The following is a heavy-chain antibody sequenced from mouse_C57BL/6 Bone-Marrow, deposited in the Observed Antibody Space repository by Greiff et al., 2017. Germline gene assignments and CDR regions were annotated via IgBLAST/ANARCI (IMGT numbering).Heavy chain of an antibody. J-gene: IGHJ4*01. V-gene: IGHV5-4*01. CDR2: ISDGGSYT. Sequence: EVMLVESGGGLVKPGGSLKLSCAASGFTFSSYAMSWVRQTPETRLEWVATISDGGSYTYSPDTVKGRFTISRDNAKNNLYLQKRHLKSEDTAMYDRARDRDGGLYDYSMDYWGQGTSVTVSA. CDR1: GFTFSSYA. CDR3: ARDRDGGLYDYSMDY. D-gene: IGHD1-1*02.